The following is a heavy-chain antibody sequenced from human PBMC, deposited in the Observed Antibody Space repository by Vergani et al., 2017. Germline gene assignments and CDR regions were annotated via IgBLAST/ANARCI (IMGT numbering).Heavy chain of an antibody. CDR3: ARIRAAAAGYYYYYMDV. J-gene: IGHJ6*03. CDR2: IDWDDDK. Sequence: QVTLKESGPALVKPTQTLTLTCTLSGFSVNSHPMRVIWIRQPPGKALEWLARIDWDDDKFYDRSLKTRLTISKDTSKSQVVLTMTNMDPVDTATYYCARIRAAAAGYYYYYMDVWGKGTTVTVSS. D-gene: IGHD6-13*01. CDR1: GFSVNSHPMR. V-gene: IGHV2-70*04.